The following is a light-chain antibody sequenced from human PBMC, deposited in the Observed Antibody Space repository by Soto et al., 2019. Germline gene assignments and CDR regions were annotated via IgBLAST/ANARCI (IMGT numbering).Light chain of an antibody. Sequence: QSVLTQPPSASGTPGQTVTISCSGRFSNIGSNFIYWYQQLPGTAPKLLIYRNNERPSGVPDRFSASKSGTSASLANSGLRSEDEADYHCAAWDDSLSGVVFGGGTKLTVL. CDR2: RNN. CDR1: FSNIGSNF. V-gene: IGLV1-47*01. J-gene: IGLJ3*02. CDR3: AAWDDSLSGVV.